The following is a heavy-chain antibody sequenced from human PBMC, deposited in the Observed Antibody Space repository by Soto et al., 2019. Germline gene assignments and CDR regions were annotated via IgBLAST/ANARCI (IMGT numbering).Heavy chain of an antibody. CDR1: GGTFSSYT. V-gene: IGHV1-69*08. D-gene: IGHD3-10*01. Sequence: QVQLGQSGAEVKKPGSSVKVSCKASGGTFSSYTISWVRQAPGQGLEWMGRIIPILGIANYAQKFQGRVTITADKSTSTAYMELSSLRSEDTAVYYCAREGLLWFGPHGWFDPWGQGTLVTVSS. CDR3: AREGLLWFGPHGWFDP. CDR2: IIPILGIA. J-gene: IGHJ5*02.